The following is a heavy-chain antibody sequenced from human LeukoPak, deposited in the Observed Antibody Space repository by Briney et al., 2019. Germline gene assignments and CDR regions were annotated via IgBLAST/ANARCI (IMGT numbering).Heavy chain of an antibody. V-gene: IGHV3-73*01. CDR3: ARRDCISFTCYSSDC. J-gene: IGHJ4*02. D-gene: IGHD2-2*01. Sequence: PGGSLRLSCAASGFTLSGFDVHWVRQASGKGLEWVGRIKTRTENTEVAYAASVKGRFTISRDDSRNTAYLQMDSLRTEDTAVYYCARRDCISFTCYSSDCWGQGILVIVSS. CDR2: IKTRTENTEV. CDR1: GFTLSGFD.